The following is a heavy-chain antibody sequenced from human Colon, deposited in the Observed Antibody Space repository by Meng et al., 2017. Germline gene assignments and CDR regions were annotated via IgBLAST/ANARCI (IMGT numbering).Heavy chain of an antibody. CDR3: SRDENSSGPTTNWFDP. CDR1: GYIFNNYA. D-gene: IGHD6-19*01. CDR2: VSAYSGKT. Sequence: ASAKVSCKASGYIFNNYAISWFRQPPGLGLEWMGWVSAYSGKTIYAQNFQDRLTLTTETSTTTANMELRSLRSDDTAIYYCSRDENSSGPTTNWFDPWGQGTLVTVSS. V-gene: IGHV1-18*01. J-gene: IGHJ5*02.